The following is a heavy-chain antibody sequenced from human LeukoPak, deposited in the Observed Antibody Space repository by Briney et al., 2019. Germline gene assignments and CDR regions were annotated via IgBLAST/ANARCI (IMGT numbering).Heavy chain of an antibody. CDR1: GYSFTSYR. J-gene: IGHJ3*02. CDR2: IYPGDSDT. Sequence: GESLKISCKASGYSFTSYRIGWVRQMPGKGLEWMGIIYPGDSDTRYSPSFQGQVTISADKSITTAYLQWSSLKASDTAMYYCAKQGGVSGKVIAVAEIWGQGTMLTVSS. D-gene: IGHD6-19*01. V-gene: IGHV5-51*01. CDR3: AKQGGVSGKVIAVAEI.